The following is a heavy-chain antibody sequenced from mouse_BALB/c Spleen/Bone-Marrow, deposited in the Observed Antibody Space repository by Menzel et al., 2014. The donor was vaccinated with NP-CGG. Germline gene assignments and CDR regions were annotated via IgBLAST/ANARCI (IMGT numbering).Heavy chain of an antibody. V-gene: IGHV14-3*02. CDR1: GFNIKDTY. CDR2: IDPASDYT. CDR3: ATLTGTFDY. Sequence: DVQLVESGAELAKPGASVKLSCTASGFNIKDTYMHWVKQRPEQGLEWIGRIDPASDYTQFDSKFQGKATITADTSSNTAYLQLSSLTSEDTAVYYCATLTGTFDYWGQGTTLTVSS. D-gene: IGHD4-1*01. J-gene: IGHJ2*01.